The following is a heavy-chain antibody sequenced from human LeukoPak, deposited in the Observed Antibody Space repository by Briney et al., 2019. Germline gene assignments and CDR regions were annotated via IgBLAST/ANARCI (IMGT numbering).Heavy chain of an antibody. D-gene: IGHD2-21*02. CDR2: IDSGGFSK. CDR3: VRGDRRDF. Sequence: GGSLRLSCAASGFTFNFDTMTWVRQAPGKGLEWLSSIDSGGFSKFYADSVRGRFIISRDNAKRSLFLQLNSLRAEDTAVYYCVRGDRRDFWGQGTLVTVSS. J-gene: IGHJ4*02. CDR1: GFTFNFDT. V-gene: IGHV3-21*01.